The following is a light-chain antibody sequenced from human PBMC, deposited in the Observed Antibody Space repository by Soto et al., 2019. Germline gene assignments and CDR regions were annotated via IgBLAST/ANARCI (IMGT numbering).Light chain of an antibody. CDR3: QQYNSYSKT. J-gene: IGKJ1*01. CDR2: DAS. V-gene: IGKV1-5*01. Sequence: IQMTQSPSSLSGSLGDKVIITCRASQSISSWLAWYQQKPGKAPKLLIYDASSLESGVPSRFSGSGSGTEFTLTISSLQPDDFATYYCQQYNSYSKTFGQGTKVDIK. CDR1: QSISSW.